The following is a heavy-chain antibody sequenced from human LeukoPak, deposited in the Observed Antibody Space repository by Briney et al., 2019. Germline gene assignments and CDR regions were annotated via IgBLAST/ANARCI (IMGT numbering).Heavy chain of an antibody. V-gene: IGHV4-59*01. CDR3: AREHSVGGGLDAFDM. Sequence: PSGTLSLTCTVSGGSISTYYWNWIRQAPGKGLEWIGYVYSIGRTNSNPTLRSRVTISVDTSKNQFSLRLTSVTAADTAVYYCAREHSVGGGLDAFDMWGQGTMVTVSS. CDR1: GGSISTYY. D-gene: IGHD3-16*01. J-gene: IGHJ3*02. CDR2: VYSIGRT.